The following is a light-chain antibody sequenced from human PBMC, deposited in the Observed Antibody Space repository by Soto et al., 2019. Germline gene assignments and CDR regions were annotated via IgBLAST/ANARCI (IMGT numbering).Light chain of an antibody. Sequence: DIQMTQSPSSLSASVGDRVTITCRASQSISSYLNWYQQKPGKAPKLLIYAASSLQSGVPSRFSGSGSGTDFTHTISSLQPEDFATYYCQQSYSTPRPFGQGTRVEIK. CDR3: QQSYSTPRP. J-gene: IGKJ1*01. V-gene: IGKV1-39*01. CDR2: AAS. CDR1: QSISSY.